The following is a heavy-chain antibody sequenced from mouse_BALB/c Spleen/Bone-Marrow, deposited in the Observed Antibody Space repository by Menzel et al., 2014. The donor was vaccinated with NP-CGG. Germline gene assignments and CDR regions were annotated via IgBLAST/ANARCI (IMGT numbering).Heavy chain of an antibody. V-gene: IGHV1-22*01. CDR1: GYTFTECT. Sequence: EVQLQQSGPELVKPGASVKISCKTSGYTFTECTMHWVKQSHGKSLEWIGSINPNNGGTSYNQKFKGKATLTVDKSSSTAYMELRSLTSEDSAVYYCARGWLLRHYFDYWGHGTTLTVSS. CDR2: INPNNGGT. CDR3: ARGWLLRHYFDY. J-gene: IGHJ2*01. D-gene: IGHD2-3*01.